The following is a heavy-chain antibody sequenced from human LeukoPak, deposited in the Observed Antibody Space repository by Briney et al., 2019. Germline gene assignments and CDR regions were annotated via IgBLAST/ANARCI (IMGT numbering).Heavy chain of an antibody. J-gene: IGHJ5*02. CDR2: SLYSGST. Sequence: SDTLSLTCTVSGGSISSSSYYWGWIRQPPGKGREWICWSLYSGSTYYNPSLKSRVTISLDTSKNQFSMKLSSVTAADTAVYYCARHHLRYFDWSTEMYMWFDPWGQGTLVT. D-gene: IGHD3-9*01. V-gene: IGHV4-39*01. CDR1: GGSISSSSYY. CDR3: ARHHLRYFDWSTEMYMWFDP.